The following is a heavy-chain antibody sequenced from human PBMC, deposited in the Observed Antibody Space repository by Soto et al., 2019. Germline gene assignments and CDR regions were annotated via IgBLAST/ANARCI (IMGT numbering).Heavy chain of an antibody. Sequence: PGESLKISCKASGYSFNIYWIGWVRQLPGKGLEWMGIIYPGDSDTRYSPSFQGQVTISADKSISTAYLQWSSLKASDTAMYYCAGGGVRGVITRTRDYYAMDVWGQGTTVTVSS. CDR1: GYSFNIYW. V-gene: IGHV5-51*01. D-gene: IGHD3-10*01. CDR2: IYPGDSDT. J-gene: IGHJ6*02. CDR3: AGGGVRGVITRTRDYYAMDV.